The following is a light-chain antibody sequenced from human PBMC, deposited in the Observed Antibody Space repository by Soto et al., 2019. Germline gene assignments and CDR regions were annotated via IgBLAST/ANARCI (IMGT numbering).Light chain of an antibody. CDR2: DVS. CDR3: SSYTSSSTGV. J-gene: IGLJ1*01. Sequence: QSVLTQPASVSGSPGQSITISCTGTSSDVGGYNYVSWHQQHPGKAPKLMIYDVSNRPSGVSNRFSGSKSGNTASLTISGLQAEDEADYYRSSYTSSSTGVFGTGTKVTVL. V-gene: IGLV2-14*01. CDR1: SSDVGGYNY.